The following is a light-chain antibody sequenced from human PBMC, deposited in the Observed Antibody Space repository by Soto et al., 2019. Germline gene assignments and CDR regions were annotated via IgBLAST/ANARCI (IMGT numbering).Light chain of an antibody. CDR2: AAS. Sequence: AIRMTQSPSSLSASTGDRVTITCQASQGISSYLAWYQQKPGKAPKLLIYAASTLQSGVPSRFSGSGSGTDFTLTISCLQSEDFATYYCQQYYSYPHTFGPGTKVDIK. J-gene: IGKJ3*01. CDR1: QGISSY. V-gene: IGKV1-8*01. CDR3: QQYYSYPHT.